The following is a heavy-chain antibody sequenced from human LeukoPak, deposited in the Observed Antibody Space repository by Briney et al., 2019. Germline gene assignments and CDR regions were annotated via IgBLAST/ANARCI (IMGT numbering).Heavy chain of an antibody. CDR2: DYYSGTT. V-gene: IGHV4-59*01. CDR3: ARDFCSSEACPFRDDAFDI. J-gene: IGHJ3*02. CDR1: SGSISPSY. Sequence: PSETLSLTCTVSSGSISPSYWSWLRQPPGKTLEWIGYDYYSGTTNYNPSLESRVTMSVDTSKNQFSLSLNSVTAADTAVYYCARDFCSSEACPFRDDAFDIWGQGTKVTVSS. D-gene: IGHD2-2*01.